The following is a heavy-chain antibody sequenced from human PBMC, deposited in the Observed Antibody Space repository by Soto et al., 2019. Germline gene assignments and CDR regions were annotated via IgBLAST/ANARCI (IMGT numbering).Heavy chain of an antibody. CDR1: GFTFSAYH. D-gene: IGHD2-15*01. CDR3: ARGYCGGGGCYLRRDAFDG. Sequence: EVQLVESGGGLVMPGGSLRLSCAASGFTFSAYHMNWVRQAPGKGLEWVSSINPTSSHIYYADSVRGRFTISRDDSKNSVSLETNRLRTEDAALYYCARGYCGGGGCYLRRDAFDGWGQGTMVTVSS. CDR2: INPTSSHI. J-gene: IGHJ3*01. V-gene: IGHV3-21*01.